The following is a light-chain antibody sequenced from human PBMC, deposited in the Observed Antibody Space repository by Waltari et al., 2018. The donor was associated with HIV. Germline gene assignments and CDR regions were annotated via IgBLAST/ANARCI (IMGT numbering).Light chain of an antibody. V-gene: IGKV1-9*01. CDR2: VAS. CDR3: QQLNSYPLT. Sequence: DIHLTQSPPFLSASIGDRVTISCRATQGIHSYLAWYQHKPGKAPKLLIYVASTLRSGVQSRFSGSGSGTEFTLTISNLQPEDSATYYCQQLNSYPLTFGGGTKVETK. J-gene: IGKJ4*01. CDR1: QGIHSY.